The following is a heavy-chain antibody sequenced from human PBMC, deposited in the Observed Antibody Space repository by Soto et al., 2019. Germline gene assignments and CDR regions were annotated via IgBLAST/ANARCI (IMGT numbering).Heavy chain of an antibody. D-gene: IGHD2-2*01. J-gene: IGHJ4*02. CDR1: GFTFSSYS. CDR3: AREDYCSSTSCYDYGDYKKPFDY. Sequence: GGSLRLSCAASGFTFSSYSMNWVRQAPGKGLEWVSSFSSSSSYIYYADSAKGRFTISRDNAKNSLYLQMISLRAEDTAVYYCAREDYCSSTSCYDYGDYKKPFDYWGQGTLVTVSS. V-gene: IGHV3-21*01. CDR2: FSSSSSYI.